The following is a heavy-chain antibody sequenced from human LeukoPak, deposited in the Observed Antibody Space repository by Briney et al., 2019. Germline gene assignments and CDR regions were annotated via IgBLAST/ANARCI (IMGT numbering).Heavy chain of an antibody. D-gene: IGHD5-18*01. CDR2: IYPGDSDT. Sequence: GESLKISCKGSGYSFTSYWIGWVRQMPGKGLEWMGIIYPGDSDTRYSPSFQGQVTISADKSISTAYLQWSSLKASDTAMYYCARQGDTAMVPAHNLYFDYWGQGTLVTVSS. CDR3: ARQGDTAMVPAHNLYFDY. CDR1: GYSFTSYW. J-gene: IGHJ4*02. V-gene: IGHV5-51*01.